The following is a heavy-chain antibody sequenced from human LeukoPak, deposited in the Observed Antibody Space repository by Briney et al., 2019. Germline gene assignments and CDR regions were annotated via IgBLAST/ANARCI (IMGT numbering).Heavy chain of an antibody. CDR2: IYYSGST. CDR1: GGSISSSSYY. V-gene: IGHV4-39*01. D-gene: IGHD1-26*01. CDR3: ARGSIVGAMADY. J-gene: IGHJ4*02. Sequence: SETLSLTCTVSGGSISSSSYYWGWIRQPPGKGLEWIGSIYYSGSTYYNPSLKSRVTISVDTSKNQFSLKLSSVTAADTAVYYCARGSIVGAMADYWGQGTLVTVSS.